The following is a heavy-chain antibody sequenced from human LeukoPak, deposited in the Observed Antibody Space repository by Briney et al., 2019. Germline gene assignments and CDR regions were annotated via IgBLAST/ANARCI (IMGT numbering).Heavy chain of an antibody. CDR1: GFTFSSYS. D-gene: IGHD3-22*01. V-gene: IGHV3-21*04. J-gene: IGHJ4*02. CDR3: ARAHDSSGLTDY. Sequence: GGSLRLSCAASGFTFSSYSMNWVRQALGKGLEWVSSISSSSSYIYYADSVKGRFTISRDNAKNSLYLQMNSLRAEDTALYYCARAHDSSGLTDYWGQGTLVTVSS. CDR2: ISSSSSYI.